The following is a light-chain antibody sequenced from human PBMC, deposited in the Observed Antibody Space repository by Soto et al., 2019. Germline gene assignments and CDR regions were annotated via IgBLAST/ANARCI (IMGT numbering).Light chain of an antibody. Sequence: QPVLTQPPSVSGAPGQRVTLSCTGSSSTIGAGYDVHWYQQLPGTAPKLLIYGNSNRPSGVPDRFSGSKSGTSASLAITGLQAEDEADYYCQSYDSSLSGDVFGTGTKVTVL. CDR3: QSYDSSLSGDV. V-gene: IGLV1-40*01. CDR2: GNS. CDR1: SSTIGAGYD. J-gene: IGLJ1*01.